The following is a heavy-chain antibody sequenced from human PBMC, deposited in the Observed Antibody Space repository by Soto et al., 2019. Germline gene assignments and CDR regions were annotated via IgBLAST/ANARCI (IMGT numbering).Heavy chain of an antibody. CDR3: ASEYCGGDCYSAARYGMDV. D-gene: IGHD2-21*02. CDR1: GYTFTSYA. CDR2: VNAGNGNT. Sequence: ASVKVSCKASGYTFTSYAMHWVRQAPGQRLEWMGWVNAGNGNTKYSQKFQGRVTITRDTSASTAYMELSSLRSEDTAVYYCASEYCGGDCYSAARYGMDVWGQGTTVTVSS. J-gene: IGHJ6*02. V-gene: IGHV1-3*01.